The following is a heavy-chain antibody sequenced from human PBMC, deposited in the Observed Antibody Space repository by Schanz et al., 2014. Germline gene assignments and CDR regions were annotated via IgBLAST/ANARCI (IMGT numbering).Heavy chain of an antibody. CDR3: AGDPIPIQGVPMDF. D-gene: IGHD3-10*01. J-gene: IGHJ4*02. V-gene: IGHV3-33*01. CDR2: IGYDGSEK. Sequence: QVQLVESGGGLVKPGGSLRLSCATSGLNFDYYGMNWVRQAPGKGLEWVANIGYDGSEKYYVDSVKGRFTISRDNSKGTLYLQISGLTPDDTAVYYCAGDPIPIQGVPMDFWGQGTLVTVSS. CDR1: GLNFDYYG.